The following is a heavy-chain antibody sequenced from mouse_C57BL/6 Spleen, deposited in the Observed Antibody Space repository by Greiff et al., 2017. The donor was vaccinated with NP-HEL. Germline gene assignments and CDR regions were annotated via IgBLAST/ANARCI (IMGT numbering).Heavy chain of an antibody. V-gene: IGHV3-6*01. CDR3: AREDD. CDR2: ISYDGSN. J-gene: IGHJ4*01. CDR1: GYSITSGYY. Sequence: EVQLVESGPGLVKPSQSLSLTCSVTGYSITSGYYWNWIRQFPGNKLEWMGYISYDGSNNYNPSLKNRISITRDTSKNQFFLKLNSVTTEDTATYYCAREDDWGQGASVTVSS.